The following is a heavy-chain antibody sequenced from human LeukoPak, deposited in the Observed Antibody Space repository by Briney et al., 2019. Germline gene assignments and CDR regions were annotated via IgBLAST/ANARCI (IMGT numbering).Heavy chain of an antibody. CDR2: ISSSGSTI. J-gene: IGHJ4*02. CDR3: ARCSGSSTYHSDDY. V-gene: IGHV3-48*03. D-gene: IGHD2-15*01. CDR1: GFTFSSYE. Sequence: GGSLRLSCAASGFTFSSYEMNWVRLAPGKGLEWVSYISSSGSTIYYADSVKGRFTISRDNAKNSLSLQMNSLRAEDTAVYYCARCSGSSTYHSDDYRGQGTLVTVSS.